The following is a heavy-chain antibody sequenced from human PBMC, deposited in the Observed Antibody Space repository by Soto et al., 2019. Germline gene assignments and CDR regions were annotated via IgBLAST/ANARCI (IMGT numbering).Heavy chain of an antibody. D-gene: IGHD3-10*02. CDR3: ASYVRGHPPADRGPFGSWPV. J-gene: IGHJ4*02. CDR1: SGSISSYY. V-gene: IGHV4-59*12. CDR2: IHYTGNT. Sequence: PSETLSLTCTVSSGSISSYYWSWIRQPPGKGLEWIGYIHYTGNTNSNPSLKGRVTLSIDPSWNQFSLKLSSVTAADTAVYYCASYVRGHPPADRGPFGSWPVWGQGTLVTVSS.